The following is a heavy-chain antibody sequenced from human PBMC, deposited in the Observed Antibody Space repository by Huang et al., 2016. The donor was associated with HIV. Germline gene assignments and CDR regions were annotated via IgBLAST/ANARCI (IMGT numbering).Heavy chain of an antibody. CDR2: ISYNGIKK. J-gene: IGHJ5*02. V-gene: IGHV3-30*04. CDR3: ARSAVPGDGDWFDP. D-gene: IGHD6-19*01. Sequence: QVQLVESGGGLVQPGRSLRLSCAASGFTFNNYAIHWVRQAPGRGLELVAFISYNGIKKFYPDSVKGRFTITRDNSKSTLYLLMNSLRVDDTALYYCARSAVPGDGDWFDPWGQGTLVTVSS. CDR1: GFTFNNYA.